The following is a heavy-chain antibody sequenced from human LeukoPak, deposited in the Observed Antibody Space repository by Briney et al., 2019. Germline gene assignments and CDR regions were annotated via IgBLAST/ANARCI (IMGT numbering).Heavy chain of an antibody. J-gene: IGHJ3*02. V-gene: IGHV4-4*02. Sequence: SETLSLTCAVSGGSISSSNWWSWVRQPPGKGLEWIGEIYHSGSTNYNPSLKSRVTISVDKSKNQFSLKLSSVTAADTAVYYCARSIVVVTSDAFDIWGRGTMVTVSS. D-gene: IGHD3-22*01. CDR3: ARSIVVVTSDAFDI. CDR2: IYHSGST. CDR1: GGSISSSNW.